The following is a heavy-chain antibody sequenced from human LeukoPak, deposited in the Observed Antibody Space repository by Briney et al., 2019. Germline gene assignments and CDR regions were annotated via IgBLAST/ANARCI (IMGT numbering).Heavy chain of an antibody. CDR1: RFTFSSYE. Sequence: GGSLRLSCAASRFTFSSYEMNWVRQAPGKGLEWVSYISSSGSTIYYADSVKGRFTISRDNAKNSLYLQMNSLRAEATAVYYCAELGITMIGGVWGKGTTVTISS. J-gene: IGHJ6*04. V-gene: IGHV3-48*03. CDR3: AELGITMIGGV. CDR2: ISSSGSTI. D-gene: IGHD3-10*02.